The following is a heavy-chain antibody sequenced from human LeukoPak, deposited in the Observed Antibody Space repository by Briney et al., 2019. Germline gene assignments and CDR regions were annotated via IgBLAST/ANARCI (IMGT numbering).Heavy chain of an antibody. CDR1: GFTFSVYW. CDR3: TTAVAGYFHR. Sequence: GGSLRLSCAASGFTFSVYWMSWVSQPPGKGLENVANIKQDGSEKNYVDSVQGRFTISRDNAKNSLYLQMNSLRAEDTAVYYCTTAVAGYFHRWGQGTLVTVSS. CDR2: IKQDGSEK. V-gene: IGHV3-7*01. J-gene: IGHJ1*01. D-gene: IGHD6-19*01.